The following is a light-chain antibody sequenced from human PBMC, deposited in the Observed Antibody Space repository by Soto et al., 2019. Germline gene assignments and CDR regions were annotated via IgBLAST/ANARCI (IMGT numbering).Light chain of an antibody. CDR3: AAWDDSLNGWV. Sequence: QPVLPQPPSASGTPGQRVSISCSGSSSNIGSNTVNWYQQLPGAAPKLLIYSINQRPSGVPDRFSGSKSGTSASLAISGLQSEDEAAYYCAAWDDSLNGWVFGGGTKLTV. V-gene: IGLV1-44*01. CDR2: SIN. CDR1: SSNIGSNT. J-gene: IGLJ3*02.